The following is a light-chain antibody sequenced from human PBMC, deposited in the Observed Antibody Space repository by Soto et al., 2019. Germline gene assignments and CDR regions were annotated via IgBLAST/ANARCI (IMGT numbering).Light chain of an antibody. CDR1: QSINRH. J-gene: IGKJ4*01. CDR3: QPRSNWPHVT. Sequence: EIVLTQSPATLSLSPGERATLSCRASQSINRHLAWYQQKPGQAPRLLILDASDRATGIPARFSGSGSGTDCRLAISSLAPEDFAVYYRQPRSNWPHVTVGGGTKVDIK. CDR2: DAS. V-gene: IGKV3-11*01.